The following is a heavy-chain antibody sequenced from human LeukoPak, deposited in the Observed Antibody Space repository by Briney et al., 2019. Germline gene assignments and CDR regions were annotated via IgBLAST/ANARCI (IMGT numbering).Heavy chain of an antibody. D-gene: IGHD6-19*01. J-gene: IGHJ6*02. CDR2: ISGSGGST. Sequence: GGSLRLSCAASGFTFSSYAMSWVRQAPGKGLEWVSAISGSGGSTYYADSVKGRFTISRDNSKNTLYLQMNSLRAEDTAVYYCAKGPKKVAGTYYYYGMDVWGQGTTVTVSS. CDR3: AKGPKKVAGTYYYYGMDV. V-gene: IGHV3-23*01. CDR1: GFTFSSYA.